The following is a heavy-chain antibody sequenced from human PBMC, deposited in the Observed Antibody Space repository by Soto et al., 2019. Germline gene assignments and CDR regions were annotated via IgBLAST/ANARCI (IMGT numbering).Heavy chain of an antibody. CDR3: ANHHDYGTGSYGYFDL. D-gene: IGHD4-17*01. V-gene: IGHV3-23*01. CDR1: GFTFSRYA. Sequence: EVQLLESGGGLVQPGGSLRLSCAASGFTFSRYAMSWVRQAPGQVLEWVSAISGSGGSTYYADSVKGRFTISRDNSKNTLYLQMNSLRAEDTAVSYCANHHDYGTGSYGYFDLWGRGTLVTVSS. J-gene: IGHJ2*01. CDR2: ISGSGGST.